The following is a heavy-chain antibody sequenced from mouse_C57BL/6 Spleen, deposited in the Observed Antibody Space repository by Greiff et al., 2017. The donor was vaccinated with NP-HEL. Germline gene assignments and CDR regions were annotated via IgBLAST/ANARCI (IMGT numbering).Heavy chain of an antibody. J-gene: IGHJ4*01. V-gene: IGHV14-4*01. Sequence: EVKLMESGAELVRPGASVKLSCTASGFNIKDDYMHWVKQRPEQGLEWIGWIDPENGDTEYASKFQGKATITADTSSNTAYLQLSSLTSEDTAVYYCTPLYYYAMDYWGQGTSVTVSS. CDR3: TPLYYYAMDY. CDR2: IDPENGDT. CDR1: GFNIKDDY.